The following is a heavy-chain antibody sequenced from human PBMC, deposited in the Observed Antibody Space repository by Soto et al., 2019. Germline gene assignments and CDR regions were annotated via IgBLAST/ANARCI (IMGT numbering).Heavy chain of an antibody. V-gene: IGHV1-46*01. CDR1: GYTLTSYY. CDR3: ARGDHYYGSGLADY. CDR2: INPSGGST. J-gene: IGHJ4*02. D-gene: IGHD3-10*01. Sequence: QVQLVQSGAEVTKPGASVKVSCKASGYTLTSYYMHWVRQAPGQGLDWMGIINPSGGSTSYAQKFQSSVTMTRDTSKSTVYVELSSLRSEDTAVYYCARGDHYYGSGLADYWGQGTLVTVSS.